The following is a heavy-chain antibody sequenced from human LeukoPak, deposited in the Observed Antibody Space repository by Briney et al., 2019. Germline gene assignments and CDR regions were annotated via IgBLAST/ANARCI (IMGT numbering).Heavy chain of an antibody. V-gene: IGHV3-33*06. CDR2: MWFDGSDK. D-gene: IGHD3-22*01. CDR1: GFTFRNHG. Sequence: GGSLRLSCAASGFTFRNHGMHWVRQAPGKGPEWVAVMWFDGSDKYYADSVKGRFTISRDNSKNTLYLQMNSLRAEDTAVYYCAKVDYYDSSGLGYFQHWGQGTLVTVSS. CDR3: AKVDYYDSSGLGYFQH. J-gene: IGHJ1*01.